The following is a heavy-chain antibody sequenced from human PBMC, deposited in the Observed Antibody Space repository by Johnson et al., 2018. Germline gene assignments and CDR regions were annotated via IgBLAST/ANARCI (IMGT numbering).Heavy chain of an antibody. D-gene: IGHD1-26*01. Sequence: EVQLVESGGGVVQPGRSLRLSCAASGFTFSSYSLNWVRQAPGKGLEWLSYISSSSGTIYYADSVKGRFTISRDNSKNTLYVQMNSLRAEDTAIYFCARSPSSGIYPYDYYYYMDVWGKGTTVTVSS. CDR1: GFTFSSYS. CDR2: ISSSSGTI. J-gene: IGHJ6*03. V-gene: IGHV3-48*01. CDR3: ARSPSSGIYPYDYYYYMDV.